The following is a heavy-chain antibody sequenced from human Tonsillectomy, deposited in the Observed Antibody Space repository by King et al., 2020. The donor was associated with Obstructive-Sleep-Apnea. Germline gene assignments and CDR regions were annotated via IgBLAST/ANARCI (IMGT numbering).Heavy chain of an antibody. CDR1: GGSISSGGYS. J-gene: IGHJ4*02. Sequence: QLQESGPGLVKPSQTLSLTCAVSGGSISSGGYSWSWIRQPPGKGLEWIGYIYYSGSTYYNPSLKSRVTISVDTSKNQFSLKLSSVTAADTAVYYCARLNARPVVQFDYWGQGTLVTVSS. V-gene: IGHV4-30-4*07. CDR3: ARLNARPVVQFDY. CDR2: IYYSGST. D-gene: IGHD6-6*01.